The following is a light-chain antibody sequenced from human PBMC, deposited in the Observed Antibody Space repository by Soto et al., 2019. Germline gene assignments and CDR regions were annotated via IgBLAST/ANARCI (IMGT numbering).Light chain of an antibody. V-gene: IGLV1-44*01. J-gene: IGLJ2*01. CDR3: AAWDDSLNGPV. CDR1: SSNIGSNA. CDR2: STN. Sequence: QSVLTQPPSASGTPGQRVTISCSGSSSNIGSNAVNWYQQLPGTAPKLLIYSTNQRPSGVPDRFSGSKSGTSASLAISGLQSDDEADYYCAAWDDSLNGPVFGGETKRTVL.